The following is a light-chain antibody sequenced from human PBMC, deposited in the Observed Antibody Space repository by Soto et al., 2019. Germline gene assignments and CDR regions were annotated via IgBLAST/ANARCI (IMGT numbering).Light chain of an antibody. CDR1: SSDVGSYNL. V-gene: IGLV2-23*01. CDR2: EGS. Sequence: QSVLTQPASVSGSPGQSITISCTGTSSDVGSYNLVSWYQQHPGKAPKLMIYEGSKRPSGVSNRFSGSKSGNTASLTISGLQPEDEDDYYCCSHAGSSYVSGTGTKVTVL. CDR3: CSHAGSSYV. J-gene: IGLJ1*01.